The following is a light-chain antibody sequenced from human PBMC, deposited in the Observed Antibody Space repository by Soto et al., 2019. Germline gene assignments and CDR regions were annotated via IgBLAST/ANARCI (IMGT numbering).Light chain of an antibody. Sequence: EIVMTQSPATLSVSPGEGATLSCRASQSLNNNLAWYQQRPGQAPRLLIYDTSTRAEGIPARFSGSGSGTEFTLTITRLEPEDFAMYYCQQYDTSPWTFGQGTRWIS. CDR3: QQYDTSPWT. V-gene: IGKV3-15*01. J-gene: IGKJ1*01. CDR1: QSLNNN. CDR2: DTS.